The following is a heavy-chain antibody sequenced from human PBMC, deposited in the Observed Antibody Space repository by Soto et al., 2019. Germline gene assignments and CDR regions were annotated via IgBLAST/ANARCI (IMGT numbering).Heavy chain of an antibody. J-gene: IGHJ3*02. Sequence: GGSLRLSCAASGFTFSSYSMNWVRQAPGKGLEWVSSISSSSSYIYYADSVKGRFTISRDNAKNSLYLQMNSLRAEDTAVYYCARGSFNWNDVWGAFDIWGQGTMVTVSS. V-gene: IGHV3-21*01. CDR1: GFTFSSYS. D-gene: IGHD1-1*01. CDR2: ISSSSSYI. CDR3: ARGSFNWNDVWGAFDI.